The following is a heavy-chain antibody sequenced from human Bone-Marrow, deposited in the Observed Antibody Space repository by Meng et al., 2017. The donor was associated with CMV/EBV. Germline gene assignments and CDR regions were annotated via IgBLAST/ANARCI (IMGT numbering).Heavy chain of an antibody. CDR3: ARDYCSSNSCYDYYYGMDV. J-gene: IGHJ6*02. CDR1: GGSISSYY. V-gene: IGHV4-59*01. Sequence: SETLSLTCTVPGGSISSYYWSWIRQPPGKGLEWIGYIYYSGSTNYNPSLKSRVTISVDTSKTQFSLKLSSVTAADTAVYYCARDYCSSNSCYDYYYGMDVWGQGTTVTVSS. D-gene: IGHD2-2*01. CDR2: IYYSGST.